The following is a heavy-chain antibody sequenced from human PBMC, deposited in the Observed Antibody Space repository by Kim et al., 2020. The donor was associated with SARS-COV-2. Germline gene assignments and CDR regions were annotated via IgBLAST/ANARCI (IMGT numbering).Heavy chain of an antibody. V-gene: IGHV4-34*01. J-gene: IGHJ4*02. D-gene: IGHD3-9*01. Sequence: GSTNSNPSLKSRVTISVDTSKNQFSLRLSSVTAADTAVYYCARMAIFPDYWGQGTLVTVSS. CDR2: GST. CDR3: ARMAIFPDY.